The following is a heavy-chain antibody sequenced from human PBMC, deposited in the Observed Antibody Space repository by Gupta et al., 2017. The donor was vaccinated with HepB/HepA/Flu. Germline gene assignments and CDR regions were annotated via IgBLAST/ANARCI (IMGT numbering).Heavy chain of an antibody. J-gene: IGHJ4*02. D-gene: IGHD3-10*01. CDR2: IYYSGST. CDR1: GGSISSSSYY. CDR3: ARGVSGTIFDY. V-gene: IGHV4-39*01. Sequence: QLQLQESGPGLVKPSETLSLTCTVSGGSISSSSYYWGWIRQPPGKGLEWIGSIYYSGSTYYNPSLKSRVTISVDTSKNQFSLKLSSVTAADTAVYYCARGVSGTIFDYWGQGTLVTVSS.